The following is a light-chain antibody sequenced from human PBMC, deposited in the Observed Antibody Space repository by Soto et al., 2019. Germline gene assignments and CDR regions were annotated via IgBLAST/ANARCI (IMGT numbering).Light chain of an antibody. V-gene: IGKV3-20*01. CDR3: QQYGSSPGYT. J-gene: IGKJ2*01. Sequence: EIVLTQSPGTLSLSPGERATLSCRASQRVSSNFLAWYQQKPGQAPTLLIYGASSRATGIPDRFSGSGSGTDFTLAINKLQPEDFAVYYCQQYGSSPGYTFVQGTKLEIK. CDR2: GAS. CDR1: QRVSSNF.